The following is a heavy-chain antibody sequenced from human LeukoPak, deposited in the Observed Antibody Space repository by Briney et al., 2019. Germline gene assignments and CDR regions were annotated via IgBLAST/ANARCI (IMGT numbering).Heavy chain of an antibody. V-gene: IGHV3-30-3*01. D-gene: IGHD1-26*01. CDR1: GFTFSSYA. Sequence: GGSLRLSCAASGFTFSSYAMHWVRQAPGKGLEWVAVVSYDGSNKYYADSVKGPFTISRDNSKNTLYLQMNSLRAEDTAVYYCAREVWGIVGATTYFDYWGQGTLVTVSS. CDR2: VSYDGSNK. CDR3: AREVWGIVGATTYFDY. J-gene: IGHJ4*02.